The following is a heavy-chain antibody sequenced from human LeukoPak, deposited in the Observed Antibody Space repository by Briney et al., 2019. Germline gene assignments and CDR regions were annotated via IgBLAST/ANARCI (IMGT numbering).Heavy chain of an antibody. V-gene: IGHV1-69*13. CDR2: IIPIFGTA. CDR1: GGTFSSYA. CDR3: ARASYGSGSYQSNPTPEDY. J-gene: IGHJ4*02. D-gene: IGHD3-10*01. Sequence: GASVTVSCKASGGTFSSYAISWVRQAPGQGLEWMGGIIPIFGTANYAQKFQGRVTITADESTSTAYMELSSLRSEDTAVYYCARASYGSGSYQSNPTPEDYWGQGTLVTVSS.